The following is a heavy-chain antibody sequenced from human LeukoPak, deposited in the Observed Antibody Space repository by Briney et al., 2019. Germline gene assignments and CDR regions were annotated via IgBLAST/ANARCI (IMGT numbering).Heavy chain of an antibody. D-gene: IGHD6-6*01. CDR2: TYHSGST. V-gene: IGHV4-30-2*01. Sequence: PSQTLSLTCTVSGGSISSGGYYWSWIRQPPGKGLEWIGYTYHSGSTYYNPSLKSRVTISVDRSKNQFSLKLSSVTAADTAVYYCARWSGSVTARNYYYYMDVWGEGTTVTVSS. J-gene: IGHJ6*03. CDR1: GGSISSGGYY. CDR3: ARWSGSVTARNYYYYMDV.